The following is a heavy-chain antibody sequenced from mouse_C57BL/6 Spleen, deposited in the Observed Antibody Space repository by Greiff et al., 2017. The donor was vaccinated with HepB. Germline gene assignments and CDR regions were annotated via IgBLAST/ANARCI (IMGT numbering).Heavy chain of an antibody. CDR1: GFTFSDYG. Sequence: EVQGVESGGGLVKPGGSLKLSCAASGFTFSDYGMHWVRQAPEKGLEWVAYISSGSSTIYYADTVKGRFTISRDNAKNTLFLQMTSLRSEDTAMYYCAKPIYYDYEGWYFDVWGTGTTVTVSS. V-gene: IGHV5-17*01. J-gene: IGHJ1*03. D-gene: IGHD2-4*01. CDR2: ISSGSSTI. CDR3: AKPIYYDYEGWYFDV.